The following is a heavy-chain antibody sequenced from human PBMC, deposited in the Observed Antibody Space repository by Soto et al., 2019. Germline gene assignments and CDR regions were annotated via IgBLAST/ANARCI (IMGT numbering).Heavy chain of an antibody. CDR2: ISASDGGT. J-gene: IGHJ3*01. CDR1: GFTFSSYA. V-gene: IGHV3-23*01. CDR3: QSYCSGGSCYRTNAFDF. D-gene: IGHD2-15*01. Sequence: QAGGSLRLSCAASGFTFSSYAMSWVRQAPGKGLEWVSVISASDGGTYYADSVKGRFTISRDNSKNTLYLQMNSLRAEDTAVYYCQSYCSGGSCYRTNAFDFWGQGTKVTVSS.